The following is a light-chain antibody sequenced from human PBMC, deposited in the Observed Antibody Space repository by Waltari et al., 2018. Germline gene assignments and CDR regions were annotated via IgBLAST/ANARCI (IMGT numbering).Light chain of an antibody. CDR1: RDINVRKYK. CDR2: YKPDSTI. V-gene: IGLV5-45*01. Sequence: QAVLTQTASISSSPGASASPPCPLRRDINVRKYKIYSYQQSPGSPPQFLLKYKPDSTIQLGSGVPSRFSGSKDTSANAFILLISGLQSEDEADYYCMILYNNAVVFGGGTNLTVL. J-gene: IGLJ3*02. CDR3: MILYNNAVV.